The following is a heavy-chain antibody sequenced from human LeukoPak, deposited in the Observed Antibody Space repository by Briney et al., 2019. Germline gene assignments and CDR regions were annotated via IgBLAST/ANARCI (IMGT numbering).Heavy chain of an antibody. CDR3: ASPAKQHIVVVTAIPHAFDI. J-gene: IGHJ3*02. D-gene: IGHD2-21*02. CDR2: IYYSGST. V-gene: IGHV4-59*05. Sequence: GSLRLSCAASGFTFSDYYMSWIRQAPGKGLEWIGSIYYSGSTYYNPSLKSRVTISVDTSKNQFSLKLSSVTAADTAVYYCASPAKQHIVVVTAIPHAFDIWGQGTMVTVSS. CDR1: GFTFSDYY.